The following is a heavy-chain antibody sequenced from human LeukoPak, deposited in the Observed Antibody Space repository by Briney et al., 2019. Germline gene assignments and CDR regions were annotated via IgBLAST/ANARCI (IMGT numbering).Heavy chain of an antibody. V-gene: IGHV3-9*01. CDR3: AKGFRVRVGSYRSNSDY. Sequence: GGSLRLSCAASGFTFDDYAMHWVRQAPGKGLEWVSGISWNSGSIGYADSVKGRFTISRDNAKNSLYLQMNSLRAEDTALYYCAKGFRVRVGSYRSNSDYWGQGTLVTVSS. D-gene: IGHD3-16*02. CDR2: ISWNSGSI. J-gene: IGHJ4*02. CDR1: GFTFDDYA.